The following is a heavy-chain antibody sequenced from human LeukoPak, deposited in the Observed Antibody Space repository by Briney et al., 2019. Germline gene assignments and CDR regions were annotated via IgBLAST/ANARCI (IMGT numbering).Heavy chain of an antibody. CDR2: ISAYNGNT. Sequence: ASVKVSCKASGYTFTSYGISWVRQAPGQGLEWMGWISAYNGNTNYAQKLQGRVTMTTDTSTSTAYMELRSLRSDDTAVYYCARDLRSGSSPDAFDIWGRGTMVTVSS. CDR3: ARDLRSGSSPDAFDI. V-gene: IGHV1-18*01. CDR1: GYTFTSYG. J-gene: IGHJ3*02. D-gene: IGHD1-26*01.